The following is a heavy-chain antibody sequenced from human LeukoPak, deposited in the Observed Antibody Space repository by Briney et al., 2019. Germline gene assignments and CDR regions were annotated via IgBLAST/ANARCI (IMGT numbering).Heavy chain of an antibody. V-gene: IGHV3-30*03. Sequence: GGSLRLSCAASGFTFSSNGMNWVRQAPGKGLEWVAVISYDGSNKYYADSVKGRFTISRDNSKNTLYLQMNSLRAEDTAVYYCARDLSYPIAAAVTGAFDIWGQGTMVTVSS. CDR3: ARDLSYPIAAAVTGAFDI. J-gene: IGHJ3*02. CDR2: ISYDGSNK. D-gene: IGHD6-13*01. CDR1: GFTFSSNG.